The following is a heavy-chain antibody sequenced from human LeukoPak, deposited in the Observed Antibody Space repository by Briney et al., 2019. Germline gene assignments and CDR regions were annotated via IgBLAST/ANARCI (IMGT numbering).Heavy chain of an antibody. D-gene: IGHD2-15*01. CDR2: IYHSGKT. Sequence: GSLRLSCAASGFTFSDYAMSWVRQPPGMGPEWIGTIYHSGKTYYNPSLKSRVTISVDTSKIQFSLKLSSVTAADTAVYYCARHESCSSSSCSFFGPTTWGQGTLVTVSS. J-gene: IGHJ5*02. V-gene: IGHV4-38-2*01. CDR1: GFTFSDYA. CDR3: ARHESCSSSSCSFFGPTT.